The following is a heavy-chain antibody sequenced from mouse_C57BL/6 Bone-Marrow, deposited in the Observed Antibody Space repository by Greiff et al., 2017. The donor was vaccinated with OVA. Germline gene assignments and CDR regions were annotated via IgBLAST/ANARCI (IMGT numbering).Heavy chain of an antibody. CDR3: ARWHYEGYAMDY. J-gene: IGHJ4*01. Sequence: QVQLQQSGPELVKPGASVKISCKASGYAFSSSWMNWVKQRPGKGLEWIGRIYPGDGDTNYNGKFKGKATLTADKSSSTAYMQLSSLTSEDSAVYFCARWHYEGYAMDYWGQGTSVTVSS. V-gene: IGHV1-82*01. CDR2: IYPGDGDT. CDR1: GYAFSSSW. D-gene: IGHD2-4*01.